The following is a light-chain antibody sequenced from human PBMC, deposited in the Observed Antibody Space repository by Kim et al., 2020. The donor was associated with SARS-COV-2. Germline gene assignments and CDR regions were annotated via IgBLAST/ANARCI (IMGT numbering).Light chain of an antibody. CDR3: MQALQTPYN. CDR1: PSLLHTSGRTY. CDR2: LGS. J-gene: IGKJ2*01. V-gene: IGKV2-28*01. Sequence: EPASISCRSSPSLLHTSGRTYLDWYMKKPGQSTQLLIYLGSNRASGGPDRLSGSGSGTDFTLKISRVEAEDVGVYYCMQALQTPYNFGQGTKLEIK.